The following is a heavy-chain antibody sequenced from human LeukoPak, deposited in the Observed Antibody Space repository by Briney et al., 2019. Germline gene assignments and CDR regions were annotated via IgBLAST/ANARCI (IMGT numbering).Heavy chain of an antibody. CDR2: ISAYNGNT. CDR1: GYTFTSYG. CDR3: ARDLSVDIVATGTDY. Sequence: ASVKVSCKASGYTFTSYGISWVRQAPGQGLEWMGWISAYNGNTNYAQKLQGRVTMTTDTSTSTAYMELRSLRSDDTAVYYCARDLSVDIVATGTDYWGQGTLVTVSS. D-gene: IGHD5-12*01. J-gene: IGHJ4*02. V-gene: IGHV1-18*01.